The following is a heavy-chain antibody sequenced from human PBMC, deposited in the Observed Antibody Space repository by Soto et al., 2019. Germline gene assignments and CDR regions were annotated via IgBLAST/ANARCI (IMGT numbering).Heavy chain of an antibody. Sequence: ASVKVSCKASGYTFTSCGISWVRQAPGQGLEWMGWISAYNGNTNYAQKLQGRVTMTEDTSTDTAYMELSSLRSDDTAVYYCATLRAGMASVRHCSGGSCRMNWFDPWGQGTLVTVSS. CDR2: ISAYNGNT. CDR3: ATLRAGMASVRHCSGGSCRMNWFDP. D-gene: IGHD2-15*01. J-gene: IGHJ5*02. V-gene: IGHV1-18*01. CDR1: GYTFTSCG.